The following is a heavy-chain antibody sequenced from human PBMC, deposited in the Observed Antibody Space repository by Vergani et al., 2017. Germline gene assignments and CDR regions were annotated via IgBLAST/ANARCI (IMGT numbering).Heavy chain of an antibody. CDR2: VDPEDGET. Sequence: EVQLLQSGAEVKKPGATMKISCKVSGYTFTDHYMHWGKQAPGKGLEWMGLVDPEDGETIYAEKFKGRVTIAADTSTDTAHLELSSLRSEDTAGYYCATPQTVTTGGMEVWGQGTTVIVSS. J-gene: IGHJ6*02. V-gene: IGHV1-69-2*01. CDR3: ATPQTVTTGGMEV. CDR1: GYTFTDHY. D-gene: IGHD4-17*01.